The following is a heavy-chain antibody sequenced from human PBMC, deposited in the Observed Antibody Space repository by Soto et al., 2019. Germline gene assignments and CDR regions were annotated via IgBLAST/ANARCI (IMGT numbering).Heavy chain of an antibody. D-gene: IGHD3-16*01. J-gene: IGHJ4*02. V-gene: IGHV4-39*01. Sequence: QLQLQESGPGLVKPSETLSLTCTVSGGSISSNSYYWGWIRQPPGKGLEWIGSIYYSGSTYYNPSLKSRVTISVDTSKNQFSLTLSSVTAADTAVYYCARHWALDYWGQGTLVTVSS. CDR2: IYYSGST. CDR1: GGSISSNSYY. CDR3: ARHWALDY.